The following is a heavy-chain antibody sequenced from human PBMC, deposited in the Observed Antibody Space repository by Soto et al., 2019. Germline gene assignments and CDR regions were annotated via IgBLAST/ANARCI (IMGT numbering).Heavy chain of an antibody. CDR2: ISGSVVST. CDR3: AKEMVGGNDAFDI. CDR1: GFTFSSYP. D-gene: IGHD2-15*01. Sequence: PGGSLRLSCAASGFTFSSYPMSWVRQAPGKGLEWVSAISGSVVSTYYADSVKGRFTISRDNSKNTRYLQMNSLRAEDTAVYYCAKEMVGGNDAFDIWGQGTMVTVSS. J-gene: IGHJ3*02. V-gene: IGHV3-23*01.